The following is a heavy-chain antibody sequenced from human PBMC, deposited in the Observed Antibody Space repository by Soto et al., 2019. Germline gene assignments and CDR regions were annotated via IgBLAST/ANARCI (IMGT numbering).Heavy chain of an antibody. J-gene: IGHJ3*02. CDR2: IYYSGST. CDR3: ARAAGYYYDSSGWDFDI. D-gene: IGHD3-22*01. CDR1: GGSISSGGYY. V-gene: IGHV4-31*03. Sequence: QVQLQESGPGLVKPSQTLSLTCTVSGGSISSGGYYWSWIRQHPGKGLEWIGYIYYSGSTYYNPSLKSRVTLSVDTSKNQFSLKLSSVTAADTAVYYCARAAGYYYDSSGWDFDIWGQGTMVTVSS.